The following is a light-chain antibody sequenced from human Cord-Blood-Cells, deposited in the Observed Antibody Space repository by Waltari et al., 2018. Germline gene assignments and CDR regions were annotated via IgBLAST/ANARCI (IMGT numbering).Light chain of an antibody. V-gene: IGKV3-11*01. CDR1: QSVSSY. CDR2: DAS. CDR3: QQRSNWPPLT. J-gene: IGKJ4*01. Sequence: EIVLTQSPATLSLSPGESATISCRPSQSVSSYLAWYQQKPGQAPRLLIYDASNRATGIPARFSGSGSGTDFTLTISSLEPEDFAVYYCQQRSNWPPLTFGGGTKVEIK.